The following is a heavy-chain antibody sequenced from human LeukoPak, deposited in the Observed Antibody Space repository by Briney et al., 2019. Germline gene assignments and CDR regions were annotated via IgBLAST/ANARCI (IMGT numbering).Heavy chain of an antibody. CDR1: GGSFSGYY. CDR2: INHSGST. Sequence: ASETLSLTCAVYGGSFSGYYWSWIRQPPGKGLEWIGEINHSGSTNYNPSLKSRVTIPVDTSKSQFSLKLSSVTAADTAVYYCASSETGTYDYWGQGTLVTVSS. J-gene: IGHJ4*02. D-gene: IGHD1-1*01. CDR3: ASSETGTYDY. V-gene: IGHV4-34*01.